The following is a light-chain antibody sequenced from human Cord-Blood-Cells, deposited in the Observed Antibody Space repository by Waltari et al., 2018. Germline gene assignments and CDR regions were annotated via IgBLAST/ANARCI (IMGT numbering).Light chain of an antibody. CDR1: ALPKQY. V-gene: IGLV3-25*03. Sequence: SYELTQPPSVSVSPGQTARITCSGDALPKQYAYWYQQKPGQAPVLGIYKDGERPSGIPERFSGSSSGTTVTLTISGVQAEDEADYYCQSADSSGTYGVFGTGTKVTVL. CDR3: QSADSSGTYGV. CDR2: KDG. J-gene: IGLJ1*01.